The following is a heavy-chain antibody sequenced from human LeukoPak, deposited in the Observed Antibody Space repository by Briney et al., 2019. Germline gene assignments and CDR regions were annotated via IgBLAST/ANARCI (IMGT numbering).Heavy chain of an antibody. D-gene: IGHD2-2*01. Sequence: SVKVSCKASGGTFSSYAISWVRQAPGQELEWMGGIIPIFGTANYAQTFQGRVTITTDEATSRAYMELSSLRSEDTAVYYCARGVVVPPDSPYSYYYYMDVWGKGTTVTVSS. J-gene: IGHJ6*03. CDR3: ARGVVVPPDSPYSYYYYMDV. V-gene: IGHV1-69*05. CDR1: GGTFSSYA. CDR2: IIPIFGTA.